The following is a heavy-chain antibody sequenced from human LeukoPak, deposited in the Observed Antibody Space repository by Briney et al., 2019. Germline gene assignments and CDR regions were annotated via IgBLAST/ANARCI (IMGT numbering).Heavy chain of an antibody. D-gene: IGHD3-22*01. J-gene: IGHJ4*02. CDR1: GGTFSSYA. CDR3: AREAYYDSSGYFDY. Sequence: SVKVSCKASGGTFSSYAISWVRQAPGQGLEWMGRIIPIFGTANYAQKFQGRVTITTDESTSTAYMELSSLRSEDTAVYYCAREAYYDSSGYFDYWGQGTLVTVSS. V-gene: IGHV1-69*05. CDR2: IIPIFGTA.